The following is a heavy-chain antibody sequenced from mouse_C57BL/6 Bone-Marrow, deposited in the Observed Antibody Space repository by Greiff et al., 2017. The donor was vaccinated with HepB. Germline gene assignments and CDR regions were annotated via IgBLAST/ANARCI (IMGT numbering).Heavy chain of an antibody. CDR3: ARRGYGSSHYFDY. CDR1: GYTFTDYY. CDR2: INPYNGGT. Sequence: VQLQQSGPVLVKPGASVKMSCKASGYTFTDYYMNWVKQSHGKSLEWIGVINPYNGGTSYNQKFKGKATLTVDKSSSTAYMELNSLTSEDSAVYYCARRGYGSSHYFDYWGQGTTLTVSS. V-gene: IGHV1-19*01. D-gene: IGHD1-1*01. J-gene: IGHJ2*01.